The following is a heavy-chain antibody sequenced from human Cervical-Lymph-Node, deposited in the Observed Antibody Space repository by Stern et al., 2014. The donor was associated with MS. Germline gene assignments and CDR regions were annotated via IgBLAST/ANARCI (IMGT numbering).Heavy chain of an antibody. V-gene: IGHV3-11*01. CDR2: ISSTSRTT. CDR1: GFTFSDYY. CDR3: ARVLPRSPTSHNWLDS. J-gene: IGHJ5*01. Sequence: QVQLVQSGGGSVKPGGSLRLSCTTSGFTFSDYYMTWIRQTPGKGLECISYISSTSRTTYYADSVKGRFPIYRDSANNSLYLQMNSLRVDDTAVYYCARVLPRSPTSHNWLDSWGQGTLVTVSS.